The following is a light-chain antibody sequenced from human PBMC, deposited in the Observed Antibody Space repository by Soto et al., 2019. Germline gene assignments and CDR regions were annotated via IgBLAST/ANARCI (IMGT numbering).Light chain of an antibody. CDR2: RNN. Sequence: QSVLTQPPSASATPGQRVTISCSGSSSNIGSNYVYWYQQLPGTAPKLLIYRNNQRPSGVPDRFSGSKSGTSALLAISGLRSEDEADYYCAAWDDSLSGVVFGGGTQLTVL. V-gene: IGLV1-47*01. CDR1: SSNIGSNY. CDR3: AAWDDSLSGVV. J-gene: IGLJ2*01.